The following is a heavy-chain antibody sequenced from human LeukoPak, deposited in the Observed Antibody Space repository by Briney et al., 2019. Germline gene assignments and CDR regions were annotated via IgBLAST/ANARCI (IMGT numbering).Heavy chain of an antibody. J-gene: IGHJ4*02. D-gene: IGHD3-9*01. CDR2: INPNSDGT. CDR1: GYTFTGYY. V-gene: IGHV1-2*02. Sequence: ASVKVSCKASGYTFTGYYMHWVRQAPGQGLEWMGWINPNSDGTNYAQKFQGRVTMTRDTSISTAYMELSRLRSDDTAVYYCARDPYDILTGLSSWGQGTLVTVSS. CDR3: ARDPYDILTGLSS.